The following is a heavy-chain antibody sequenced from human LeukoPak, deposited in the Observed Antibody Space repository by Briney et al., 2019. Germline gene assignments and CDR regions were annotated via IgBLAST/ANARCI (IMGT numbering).Heavy chain of an antibody. CDR2: IYYTGST. V-gene: IGHV4-39*07. CDR1: GGSISSSSYY. CDR3: ARAEGDYGDYGGFDI. Sequence: SETLSLTCTVSGGSISSSSYYWAWIRQPPGKGLEWIGYIYYTGSTYYNPSLKSRVTISVDTSKNQFSLKLSSVTAADTAVYYCARAEGDYGDYGGFDIWGQGTMVTVSS. J-gene: IGHJ3*02. D-gene: IGHD4-17*01.